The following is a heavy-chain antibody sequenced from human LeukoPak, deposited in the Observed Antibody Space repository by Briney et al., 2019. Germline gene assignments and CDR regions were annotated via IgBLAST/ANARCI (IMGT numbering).Heavy chain of an antibody. D-gene: IGHD3-3*01. CDR2: IWYGGSNK. CDR3: AKDRVWSGYRWFDP. V-gene: IGHV3-30*02. CDR1: GFTFSSYG. Sequence: PGGSLRLSCAASGFTFSSYGMHWVRQAPGKGLEWVAVIWYGGSNKYYADSVKGRFTISRDNSKNTLYLQMNSLRAEDTAVYYCAKDRVWSGYRWFDPWGQGTLVTVSS. J-gene: IGHJ5*02.